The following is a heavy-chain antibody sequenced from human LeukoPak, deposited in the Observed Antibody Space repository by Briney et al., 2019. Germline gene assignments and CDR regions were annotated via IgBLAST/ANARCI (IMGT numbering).Heavy chain of an antibody. CDR1: GYTFTGYY. V-gene: IGHV1-2*02. J-gene: IGHJ5*02. CDR3: ARKVPAGMRGWFDP. CDR2: INPNSGGT. D-gene: IGHD2-2*01. Sequence: GASVKVSGKASGYTFTGYYMHWVRQAPGQGLEWMGWINPNSGGTNYAQKFQGRVTMTRDTSISTAYMELSRLRSDDTAVYYCARKVPAGMRGWFDPWGQGTLVTVSS.